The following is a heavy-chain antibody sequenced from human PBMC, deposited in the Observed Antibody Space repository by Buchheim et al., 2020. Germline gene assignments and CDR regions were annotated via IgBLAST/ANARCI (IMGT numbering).Heavy chain of an antibody. D-gene: IGHD3-16*01. Sequence: QVQLQQSGPGLVKPSQTLSLTCAISGDSVSSNSGDWSWIRYSPSRGLEWLGRTYYRSKWYNNYAVSVRSRITNNPNTSKNQFSLQLNSVTPEDTAVYYCAGGTFSLGIDSWGQGTL. CDR2: TYYRSKWYN. CDR3: AGGTFSLGIDS. J-gene: IGHJ4*02. V-gene: IGHV6-1*01. CDR1: GDSVSSNSGD.